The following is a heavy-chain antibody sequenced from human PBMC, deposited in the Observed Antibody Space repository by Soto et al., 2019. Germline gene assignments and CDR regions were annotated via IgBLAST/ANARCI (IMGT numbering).Heavy chain of an antibody. J-gene: IGHJ4*02. CDR2: IYPGDSDT. CDR1: GYSFTSYW. D-gene: IGHD3-22*01. CDR3: ARPFSSGYYPYYFDY. Sequence: PGESLKISCKGSGYSFTSYWVGWVRQMPGKGLEWMGIIYPGDSDTRYSLSFQGQVTISADKSISTAYLQWSSLKASDTAMYYCARPFSSGYYPYYFDYWGQGTLVTVSS. V-gene: IGHV5-51*01.